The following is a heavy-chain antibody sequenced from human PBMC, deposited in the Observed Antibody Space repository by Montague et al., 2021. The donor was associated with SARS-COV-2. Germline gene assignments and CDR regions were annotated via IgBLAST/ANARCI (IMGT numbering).Heavy chain of an antibody. D-gene: IGHD3-3*01. CDR2: IDHSGNT. V-gene: IGHV4-34*01. J-gene: IGHJ6*02. CDR1: GGSFSPYY. CDR3: ASDQTVSEWLWYGMDV. Sequence: SETLSLTCAVYGGSFSPYYWAWICLSPGKGLERMGNIDHSGNTNSNSSLKSRVSISVDTSSCQFSLYLTSVTAAGAAVYDCASDQTVSEWLWYGMDVWGPGTTVTVSS.